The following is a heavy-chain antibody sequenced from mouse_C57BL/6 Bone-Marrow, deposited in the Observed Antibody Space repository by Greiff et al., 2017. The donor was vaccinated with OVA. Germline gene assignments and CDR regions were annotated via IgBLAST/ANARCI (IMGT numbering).Heavy chain of an antibody. CDR1: GFTFSDFY. Sequence: EVQVVESGGGLVQSGRSLRLSCATSGFTFSDFYMEWVRQAPGKGLEWIAASRNKANDYTTEYSASVKGRFIVSRDTSQSILYLQMNALRAEDTAIYCCARDDYYWYFDVWGTGTTVTVSS. CDR2: SRNKANDYTT. CDR3: ARDDYYWYFDV. J-gene: IGHJ1*03. V-gene: IGHV7-1*01.